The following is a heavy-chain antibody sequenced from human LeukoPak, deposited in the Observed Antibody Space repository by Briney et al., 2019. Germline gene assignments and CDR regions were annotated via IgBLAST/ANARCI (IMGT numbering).Heavy chain of an antibody. CDR3: ARGGGLDV. CDR1: GFTFSSYW. Sequence: PGGSLRLSCAASGFTFSSYWMNWDRQAPGKGLEWVASINHNGNVNYYVDSVKGRFTISRDNAKNSLYLQTSNLRAEDTAVYFCARGGGLDVWGQGATVTVSS. V-gene: IGHV3-7*03. D-gene: IGHD3-16*01. CDR2: INHNGNVN. J-gene: IGHJ6*02.